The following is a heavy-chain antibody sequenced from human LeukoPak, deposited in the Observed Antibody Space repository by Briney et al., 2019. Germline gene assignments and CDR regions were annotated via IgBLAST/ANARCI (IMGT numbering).Heavy chain of an antibody. D-gene: IGHD2-15*01. Sequence: GASVKVSCKAFGYTFTSNYMHWVRQAPGQGPEWMGVISPSGGSTTYAQKFQGRVTLTRDMSTSTDYLELSSLRSDDTAVYYCARDCSGGSCYALDYWGQGTLVTVSS. CDR1: GYTFTSNY. J-gene: IGHJ4*02. CDR2: ISPSGGST. CDR3: ARDCSGGSCYALDY. V-gene: IGHV1-46*01.